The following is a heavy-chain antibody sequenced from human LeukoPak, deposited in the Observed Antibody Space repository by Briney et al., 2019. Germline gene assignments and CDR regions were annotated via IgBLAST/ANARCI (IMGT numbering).Heavy chain of an antibody. CDR3: ARVHPYNWNDVGIYYFDY. Sequence: GVSVKVSCKASGYTFTSYGISWARQAPGQGLEWMGWISAYNGNTNYAQKLQGRVTMTTDTSTSTAYMELRSLRSDDTAVYYCARVHPYNWNDVGIYYFDYWGQGTLVTVSS. CDR1: GYTFTSYG. D-gene: IGHD1-20*01. CDR2: ISAYNGNT. V-gene: IGHV1-18*01. J-gene: IGHJ4*02.